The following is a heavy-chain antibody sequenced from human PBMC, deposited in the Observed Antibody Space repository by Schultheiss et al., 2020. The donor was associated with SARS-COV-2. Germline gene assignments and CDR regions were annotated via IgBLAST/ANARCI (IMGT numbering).Heavy chain of an antibody. J-gene: IGHJ6*02. V-gene: IGHV3-23*01. CDR3: ARDPRLRFYGMDV. CDR2: ISGSGGST. Sequence: GESLKISCAASGFTFSRYGMHWVRQAPGKGLEWVSAISGSGGSTYYADSVKGRFTISRDNSKNTLYLQMNSLRAEDTAVYYCARDPRLRFYGMDVWGQGTTVTVSS. D-gene: IGHD4-17*01. CDR1: GFTFSRYG.